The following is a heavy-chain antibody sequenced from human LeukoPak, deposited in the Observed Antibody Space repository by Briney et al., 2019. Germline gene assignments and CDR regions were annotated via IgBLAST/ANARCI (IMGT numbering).Heavy chain of an antibody. J-gene: IGHJ3*02. CDR1: GFTFSTYA. Sequence: GGSLRLSCSASGFTFSTYAMHWVRQAPGKGLEYVSSIISNGGSTYYADSVKGRFTISRDNSKNTLYLQMSNLKADGTAIDYCVEDRDSGSYFRWAFDIWGQGTMVTVSS. D-gene: IGHD1-26*01. CDR2: IISNGGST. CDR3: VEDRDSGSYFRWAFDI. V-gene: IGHV3-64D*09.